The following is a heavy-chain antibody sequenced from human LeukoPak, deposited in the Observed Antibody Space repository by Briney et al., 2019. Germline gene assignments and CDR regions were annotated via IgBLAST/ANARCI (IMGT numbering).Heavy chain of an antibody. CDR1: GYTFTSYY. Sequence: ASVKVSCKASGYTFTSYYMHCVRQAPVQGLEWMGIINPSGGSTSYAQKLRGRVTMTRDTSTSTVYMELSSLRSEDTAVYYCARVFEGDGYTHPTPFDYWGQGTLVTVSS. D-gene: IGHD5-24*01. J-gene: IGHJ4*02. CDR2: INPSGGST. V-gene: IGHV1-46*01. CDR3: ARVFEGDGYTHPTPFDY.